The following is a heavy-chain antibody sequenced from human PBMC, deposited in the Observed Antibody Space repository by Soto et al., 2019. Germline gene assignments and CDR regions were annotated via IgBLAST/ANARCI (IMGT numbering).Heavy chain of an antibody. CDR2: INGDGGST. CDR1: GFTFSSYW. CDR3: ARGFPFHFDD. Sequence: EVQLVESGGGLVQPGGSLRLSCAAAGFTFSSYWMHWVRQAPGKGLVWVSRINGDGGSTTYADSVKGRFTISRDNAKNTLYLQMNSLRAEDTAVYYCARGFPFHFDDWGQGTLVTVSS. V-gene: IGHV3-74*01. J-gene: IGHJ4*02.